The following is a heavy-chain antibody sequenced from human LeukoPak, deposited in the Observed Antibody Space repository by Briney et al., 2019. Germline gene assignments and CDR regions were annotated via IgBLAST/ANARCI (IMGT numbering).Heavy chain of an antibody. D-gene: IGHD6-19*01. CDR1: GGTFSSYA. CDR3: ARVGEGSGWTVFDY. Sequence: AASVKVSCKASGGTFSSYAISWVRQAPGQGLEWMGGIIPIFGTANYAQKFQGRVTITADESTSTAYMELSSLRSEDTAVYYCARVGEGSGWTVFDYWGQGTLVTVSS. CDR2: IIPIFGTA. V-gene: IGHV1-69*13. J-gene: IGHJ4*02.